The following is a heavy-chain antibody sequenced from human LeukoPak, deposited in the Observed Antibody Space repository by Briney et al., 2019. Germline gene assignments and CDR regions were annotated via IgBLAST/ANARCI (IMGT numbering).Heavy chain of an antibody. J-gene: IGHJ4*02. CDR3: ARNTAMVSATYY. CDR2: ISSSGSTI. Sequence: GGSLRLSCAASGFTFSDYYMSWIRQAPGKGLEWVSYISSSGSTIYCADSVKGRFTISRDNAKNSLYLQMNSLRAEDTAVYYCARNTAMVSATYYWGQGTLVTVSS. CDR1: GFTFSDYY. V-gene: IGHV3-11*01. D-gene: IGHD5-18*01.